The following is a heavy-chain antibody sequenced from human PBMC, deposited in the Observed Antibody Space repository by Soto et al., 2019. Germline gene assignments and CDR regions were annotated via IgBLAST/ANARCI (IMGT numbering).Heavy chain of an antibody. CDR2: IRAKAHGGTT. Sequence: PGGSLRLSCTASAFNFADYAMNWVRQVPGKGLEWVGFIRAKAHGGTTDYAASVKGRLTISRGDSKSIAYLQMNSLKTEDTALHCASRAYDSPHLDNWGQETRVTVSS. V-gene: IGHV3-49*04. CDR1: AFNFADYA. D-gene: IGHD3-22*01. J-gene: IGHJ4*01. CDR3: SRAYDSPHLDN.